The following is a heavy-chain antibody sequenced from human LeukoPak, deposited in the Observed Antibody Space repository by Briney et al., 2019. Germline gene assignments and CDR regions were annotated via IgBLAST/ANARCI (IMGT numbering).Heavy chain of an antibody. CDR1: GFTFSNAW. Sequence: GGSLRLSCAASGFTFSNAWMAWVRQAPGKGLEWVGRIRSKNDGGTIGYAAPVKDRYTISRDDSKNTLYLQMNSLEIEDTAVYFCTTDRTMKGYWGQGTLVTVSS. CDR3: TTDRTMKGY. V-gene: IGHV3-15*01. CDR2: IRSKNDGGTI. J-gene: IGHJ4*02. D-gene: IGHD3-22*01.